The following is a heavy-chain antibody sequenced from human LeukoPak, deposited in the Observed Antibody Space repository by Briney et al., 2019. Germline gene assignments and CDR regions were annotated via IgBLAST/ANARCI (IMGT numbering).Heavy chain of an antibody. CDR1: GFTFSNYY. CDR3: AKNEGSIVVVVAASFDY. CDR2: ISNDGRIT. J-gene: IGHJ4*02. D-gene: IGHD2-15*01. Sequence: GGSLRPSCAASGFTFSNYYMFWVRQPPGKGLVWVSRISNDGRITSYADSVKGRFAISRDNAKNMLYLQMNSLRAEDTAVYYCAKNEGSIVVVVAASFDYWGQGTLVTVSS. V-gene: IGHV3-74*01.